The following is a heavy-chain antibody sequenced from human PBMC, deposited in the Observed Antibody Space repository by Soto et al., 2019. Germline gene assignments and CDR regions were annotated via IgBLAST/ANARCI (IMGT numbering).Heavy chain of an antibody. CDR2: IIPIFGTA. V-gene: IGHV1-69*06. CDR3: ASFAGPLSQSDY. CDR1: GGTFSSYA. J-gene: IGHJ4*02. Sequence: WASVKVSCKASGGTFSSYAISWVRHAPGQGLEWMGGIIPIFGTANYAQKFQGRVTITADKSTSTAYMELSSLRSEDTAVYYCASFAGPLSQSDYWGQGTLVTVSS.